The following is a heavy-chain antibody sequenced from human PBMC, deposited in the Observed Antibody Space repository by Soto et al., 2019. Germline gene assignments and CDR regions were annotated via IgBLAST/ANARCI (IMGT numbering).Heavy chain of an antibody. V-gene: IGHV3-23*01. CDR3: ARTRTAFYRYYFDS. D-gene: IGHD2-21*02. Sequence: GGSLRLSCSGSGFPFKDCAIIWVRQAPGKGLEWVSGISGSGGATYYTDSVEGRFTISKDFSKNTVSLQMTGLRVDDTAVYYCARTRTAFYRYYFDSWGQGALVTVAS. CDR2: ISGSGGAT. J-gene: IGHJ4*02. CDR1: GFPFKDCA.